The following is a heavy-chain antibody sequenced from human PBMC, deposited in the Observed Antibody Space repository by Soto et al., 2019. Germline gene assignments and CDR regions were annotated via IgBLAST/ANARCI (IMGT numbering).Heavy chain of an antibody. CDR1: GFTFSDYY. V-gene: IGHV3-11*01. CDR2: ISSSGSTI. CDR3: ARDYCSGGSCLYAFDI. D-gene: IGHD2-15*01. Sequence: QVQLVESGGGLVKPGGSLGLSCAASGFTFSDYYMSWIRQAPGKGLEWVSYISSSGSTIYYADSVKGRFTISRDNAKNSLYLQMNRLRAEDTAVYYCARDYCSGGSCLYAFDIWGQGTMVTVSS. J-gene: IGHJ3*02.